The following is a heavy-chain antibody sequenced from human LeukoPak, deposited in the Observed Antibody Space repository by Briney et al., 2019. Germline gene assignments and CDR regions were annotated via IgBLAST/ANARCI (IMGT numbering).Heavy chain of an antibody. V-gene: IGHV3-48*01. D-gene: IGHD3-10*01. J-gene: IGHJ4*02. CDR2: ISSSSSTI. CDR3: ARDRRVNYYGSGSYNGY. CDR1: GFTFSGSA. Sequence: GGSLRLSCAASGFTFSGSAMHWVRQVSGKGLEWVSYISSSSSTIYYADSVKGRFTISRDNAKNSLYLQMNSLRAEDTAVYYCARDRRVNYYGSGSYNGYWGQGTLVTVSS.